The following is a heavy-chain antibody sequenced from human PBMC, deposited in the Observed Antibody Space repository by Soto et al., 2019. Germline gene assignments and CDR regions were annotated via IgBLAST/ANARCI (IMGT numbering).Heavy chain of an antibody. Sequence: PGGSLRLSCAASGFTFSNVWMHWVRQTPGKGLEWVGRIKRKIDGLTTDYAAPVNGRFTISRDDSENTLYLQMDSLKTEDTGVYSCATGDCSGGSCHFFDFWGQGTLVTVSS. V-gene: IGHV3-15*01. D-gene: IGHD2-15*01. CDR1: GFTFSNVW. CDR3: ATGDCSGGSCHFFDF. J-gene: IGHJ4*02. CDR2: IKRKIDGLTT.